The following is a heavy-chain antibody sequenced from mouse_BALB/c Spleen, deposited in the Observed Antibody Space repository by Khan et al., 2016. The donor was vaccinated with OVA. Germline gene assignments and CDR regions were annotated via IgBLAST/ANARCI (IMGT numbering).Heavy chain of an antibody. CDR1: GDSITSGY. CDR2: ILYSGST. J-gene: IGHJ3*01. V-gene: IGHV3-8*02. D-gene: IGHD2-14*01. CDR3: ARSTYRYAFAY. Sequence: EVELVESGPSLVTPSQTLSLTCSVTGDSITSGYWCWIRKFPGNKLEYMGYILYSGSTYYNPSLKSRISITRHTSQNQYYLQLNSVTPEDTATYDCARSTYRYAFAYWGQGTLVTVSA.